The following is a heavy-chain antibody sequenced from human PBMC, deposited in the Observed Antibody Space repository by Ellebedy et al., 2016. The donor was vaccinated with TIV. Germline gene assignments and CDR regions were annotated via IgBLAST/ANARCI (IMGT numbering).Heavy chain of an antibody. CDR3: ARSVRLPDALDI. CDR2: IYPGDSDT. CDR1: GYSLANHW. Sequence: KVSCKGSGYSLANHWIAWVRQMPGRGLEWMGIIYPGDSDTRYSPSFQGQVTISADRSMNTAFLQWTGLKASDTAIYYCARSVRLPDALDIWGPGTMVTVSP. V-gene: IGHV5-51*01. J-gene: IGHJ3*02.